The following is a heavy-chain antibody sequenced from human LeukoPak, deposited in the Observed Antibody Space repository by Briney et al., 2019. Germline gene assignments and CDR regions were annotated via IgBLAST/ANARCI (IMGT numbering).Heavy chain of an antibody. D-gene: IGHD1-26*01. J-gene: IGHJ4*02. CDR3: ARDRGVGATRIDY. CDR1: GYTFTGYY. V-gene: IGHV1-69*04. Sequence: GASVKVSCKASGYTFTGYYMHWVRQAPGQGLEWMGRIIPILGIANYAQKFQGRVTITADKSTSTAYMELSSLRSEDTAVYYCARDRGVGATRIDYWGQGTLVTVSS. CDR2: IIPILGIA.